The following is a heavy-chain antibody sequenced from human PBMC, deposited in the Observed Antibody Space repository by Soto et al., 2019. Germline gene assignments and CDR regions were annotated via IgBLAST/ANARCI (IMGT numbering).Heavy chain of an antibody. J-gene: IGHJ6*02. Sequence: ASVKVSCKASGYTFTSYAMHWVRQAPGQRLECMGWINAGNGNTKYSQKFQGRVTITRDTSASTAYMELSSLRSEDTAVYYCARDLDTYCSSTSCYYYGMDVWGQGTTVTVSS. V-gene: IGHV1-3*01. D-gene: IGHD2-2*01. CDR3: ARDLDTYCSSTSCYYYGMDV. CDR2: INAGNGNT. CDR1: GYTFTSYA.